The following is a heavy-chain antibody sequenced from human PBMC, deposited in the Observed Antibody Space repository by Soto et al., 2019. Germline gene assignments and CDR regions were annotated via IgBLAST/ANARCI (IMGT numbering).Heavy chain of an antibody. CDR1: EFTFSSYA. Sequence: QLVESGGRGVQPGRSLRLSCEASEFTFSSYAMHWVRQAQGRGLEWVALISFDGTKEYYADSVKGRFIISRDNSKSMVYLQMDSLRPDDTAIYYCARPIPRWSYHYGMDVWGQGTTVTVSS. CDR2: ISFDGTKE. D-gene: IGHD2-15*01. CDR3: ARPIPRWSYHYGMDV. J-gene: IGHJ6*02. V-gene: IGHV3-30*03.